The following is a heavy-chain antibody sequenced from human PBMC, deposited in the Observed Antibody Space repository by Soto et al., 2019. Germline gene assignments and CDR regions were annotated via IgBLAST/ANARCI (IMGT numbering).Heavy chain of an antibody. Sequence: SETLSLTCAVSGDSISSVNWWTWVRQAPGKGLEWIGEIYHSGSTNYIPSLKSRISISVDKSKNRFSLNLSSVTAADTAVYYCATRDDSSAYVWGRGTLVTVSS. CDR3: ATRDDSSAYV. V-gene: IGHV4-4*02. D-gene: IGHD3-22*01. CDR2: IYHSGST. J-gene: IGHJ2*01. CDR1: GDSISSVNW.